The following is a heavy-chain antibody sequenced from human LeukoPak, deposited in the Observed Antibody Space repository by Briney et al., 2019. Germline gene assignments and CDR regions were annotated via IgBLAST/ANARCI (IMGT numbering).Heavy chain of an antibody. CDR1: EFTFSSYA. Sequence: QPGGSLRLSCATSEFTFSSYAMQWVRQAPGKGLEWVSGISASGGSTYYADSVKGRFTISRDNSKNTLYLQMNSLRAEDTAIYYCAKYVSAKGPPYGLDVWGQGTTVTVSS. V-gene: IGHV3-23*01. D-gene: IGHD2/OR15-2a*01. J-gene: IGHJ6*02. CDR3: AKYVSAKGPPYGLDV. CDR2: ISASGGST.